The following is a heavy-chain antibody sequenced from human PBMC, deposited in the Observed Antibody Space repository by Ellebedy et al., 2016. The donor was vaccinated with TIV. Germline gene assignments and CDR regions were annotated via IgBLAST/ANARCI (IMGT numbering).Heavy chain of an antibody. D-gene: IGHD1-14*01. CDR1: GFTFSDYY. J-gene: IGHJ2*01. CDR2: ISSTCSTI. Sequence: PGGSLRLSCAASGFTFSDYYMSWIRQAPRKGREWVSYISSTCSTIYYTDSVKGRFTGSTDMSRNTLYLQMNNLRPEDTAVYYCARVPTTVYPYFDLWGRGTRVTVSS. V-gene: IGHV3-11*01. CDR3: ARVPTTVYPYFDL.